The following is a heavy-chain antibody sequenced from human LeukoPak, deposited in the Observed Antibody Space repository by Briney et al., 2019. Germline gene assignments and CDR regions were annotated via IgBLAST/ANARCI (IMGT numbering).Heavy chain of an antibody. CDR2: IYYSGST. V-gene: IGHV4-59*01. D-gene: IGHD3-22*01. CDR1: GGSISSYY. CDR3: ARWGGYYVY. J-gene: IGHJ4*02. Sequence: SGTLSLTCAVSGGSISSYYWSWIRQPPGKGLEWIGYIYYSGSTNYNPSLKSRVTISVDTSKNQFSLKLSSVTAADTAVYYCARWGGYYVYWGQGTLVTVSS.